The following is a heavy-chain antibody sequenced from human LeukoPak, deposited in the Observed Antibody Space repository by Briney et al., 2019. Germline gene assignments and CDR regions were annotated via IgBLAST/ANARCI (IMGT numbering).Heavy chain of an antibody. Sequence: SETLSLTCTVSGGSISSYYWSWIRQPPGKGLEWIGYIHYSGSTNYNPSLKSRVTISVDTSKNQFSLKLSSVTAADTAVYYCARFGGYSYGYYFDYWGQGTLVTVSS. V-gene: IGHV4-59*01. CDR2: IHYSGST. D-gene: IGHD5-18*01. J-gene: IGHJ4*02. CDR3: ARFGGYSYGYYFDY. CDR1: GGSISSYY.